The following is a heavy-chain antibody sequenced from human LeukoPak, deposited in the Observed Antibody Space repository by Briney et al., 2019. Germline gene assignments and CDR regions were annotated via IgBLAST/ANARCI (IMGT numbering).Heavy chain of an antibody. CDR3: ASSPKEGHDMDV. CDR1: GITFNSYT. Sequence: GGSPRLSCAASGITFNSYTMNWVRQAPGKGLEWVSSISSSSSYIYYAASVKGRFTISRDNAKNSLYLQMNRLRAEDTAVYYCASSPKEGHDMDVWGKGTTVTISS. J-gene: IGHJ6*03. V-gene: IGHV3-21*01. CDR2: ISSSSSYI.